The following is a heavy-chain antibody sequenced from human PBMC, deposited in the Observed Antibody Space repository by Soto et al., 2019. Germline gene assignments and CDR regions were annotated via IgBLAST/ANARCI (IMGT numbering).Heavy chain of an antibody. J-gene: IGHJ4*02. D-gene: IGHD3-22*01. Sequence: GGSLRLSCAVSGFHFRNYGINWVRQAPGKGLEWVSSVSKSDYTYYSDSVKGRFTISRDNAKNSVSLQMTTLRAEDTAVYYCAREDSIIIPAVSDFWGQGTLVTVSS. V-gene: IGHV3-21*01. CDR2: VSKSDYT. CDR3: AREDSIIIPAVSDF. CDR1: GFHFRNYG.